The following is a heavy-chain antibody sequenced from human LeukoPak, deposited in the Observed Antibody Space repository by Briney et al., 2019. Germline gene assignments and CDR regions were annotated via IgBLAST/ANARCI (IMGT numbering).Heavy chain of an antibody. J-gene: IGHJ6*03. CDR1: GGSISSYY. CDR3: ARGGYDPTYYMDV. CDR2: IYYSGST. Sequence: PSETLSLTCTVSGGSISSYYWSWSRQPPGTGLEWIGYIYYSGSTNYNPSLKSRVTISVDTSKNQFSLKLSSVTAADTAVYYCARGGYDPTYYMDVWGKGTTFTVSS. V-gene: IGHV4-59*01. D-gene: IGHD3-3*01.